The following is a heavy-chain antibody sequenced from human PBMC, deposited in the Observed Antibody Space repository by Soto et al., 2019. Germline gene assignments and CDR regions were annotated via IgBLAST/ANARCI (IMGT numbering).Heavy chain of an antibody. J-gene: IGHJ4*02. Sequence: QVQLVQSGAEVKKPGASVKVSCKASGYTFTSYDINWVRQATGQGLEWMGWMNPNSGNTGYAQKFQGRVTMTRNTXIXTXXMELSSLRSEDTAVYYCARVKGTLRYSSSWYASEDWGQGTLVTVSS. CDR3: ARVKGTLRYSSSWYASED. CDR2: MNPNSGNT. V-gene: IGHV1-8*01. D-gene: IGHD6-13*01. CDR1: GYTFTSYD.